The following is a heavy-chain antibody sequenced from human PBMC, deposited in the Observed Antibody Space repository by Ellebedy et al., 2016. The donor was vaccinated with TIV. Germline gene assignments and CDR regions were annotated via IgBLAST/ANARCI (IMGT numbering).Heavy chain of an antibody. CDR1: GFTFSDYY. V-gene: IGHV3-11*05. CDR2: ISSSSSYT. Sequence: GESLKISXAASGFTFSDYYMSWIRQAPGKGLEWVSYISSSSSYTNYADSVKGRFTISRDNAKNSLYLQMNSLRAEDTAVYYCARDPSIFGVVNAFDIWGQGTMVTVSS. J-gene: IGHJ3*02. CDR3: ARDPSIFGVVNAFDI. D-gene: IGHD3-3*01.